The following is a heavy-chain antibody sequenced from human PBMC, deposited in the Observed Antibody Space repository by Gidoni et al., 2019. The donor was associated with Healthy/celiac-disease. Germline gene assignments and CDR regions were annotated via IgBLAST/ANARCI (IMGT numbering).Heavy chain of an antibody. CDR1: GGSVSSGSYY. Sequence: QVQLQESGPGLVKPSETLSLTCTVSGGSVSSGSYYWSWIRQPPGKGLEWIGYIYYSGSTNYNPSLKSRVTISVDTSKNQFSRKLSSVTAADTAVYYCARDRGGVWWELYMDVWGKGTTVTVSS. V-gene: IGHV4-61*01. CDR3: ARDRGGVWWELYMDV. J-gene: IGHJ6*03. CDR2: IYYSGST. D-gene: IGHD1-26*01.